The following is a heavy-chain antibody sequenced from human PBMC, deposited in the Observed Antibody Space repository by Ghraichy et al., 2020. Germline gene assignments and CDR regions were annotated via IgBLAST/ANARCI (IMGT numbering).Heavy chain of an antibody. CDR1: GGSFSGYY. CDR3: ARGPLRGYSYGWMVRGMDV. V-gene: IGHV4-34*01. J-gene: IGHJ6*02. CDR2: INHSGST. Sequence: SETLSLTCAVYGGSFSGYYWSWIRQPPGKGLEWIGEINHSGSTNYNPSLKSRVTISVDTSKNQFSLKLSSVTAADTAVYYCARGPLRGYSYGWMVRGMDVWGQGTTVTVSS. D-gene: IGHD5-18*01.